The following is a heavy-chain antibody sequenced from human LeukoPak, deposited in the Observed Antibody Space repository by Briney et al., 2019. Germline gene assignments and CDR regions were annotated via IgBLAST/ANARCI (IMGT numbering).Heavy chain of an antibody. J-gene: IGHJ4*02. D-gene: IGHD4-17*01. CDR3: ARSLGDYGDYDRLDY. V-gene: IGHV3-48*03. Sequence: QPGGSLRLSCAASGFTFSSYEMNWVRQAPGKGLEWVSYISSTGSTIYYADSVKGRFTISRDNAKDSLYLQMNSLRAEDTAVYYCARSLGDYGDYDRLDYWGQGTLVTVSS. CDR1: GFTFSSYE. CDR2: ISSTGSTI.